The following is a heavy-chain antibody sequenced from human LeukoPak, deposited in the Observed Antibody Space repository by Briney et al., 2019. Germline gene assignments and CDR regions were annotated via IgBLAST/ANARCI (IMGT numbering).Heavy chain of an antibody. CDR2: INHSGST. J-gene: IGHJ4*02. CDR1: GGSFSGYY. V-gene: IGHV4-34*01. Sequence: SETLSLTCVVYGGSFSGYYWSWIRQAPGKGLEWIGEINHSGSTNYNPSLKSRVTISVDTSKNQFSLTLRSVTAADTAVYYCARLLTLWGQGTLVTVSS. CDR3: ARLLTL. D-gene: IGHD3-16*01.